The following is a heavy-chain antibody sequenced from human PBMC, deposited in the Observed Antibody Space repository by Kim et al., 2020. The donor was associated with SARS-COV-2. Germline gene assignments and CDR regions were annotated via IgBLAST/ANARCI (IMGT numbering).Heavy chain of an antibody. CDR1: GGTFSSYA. D-gene: IGHD6-19*01. CDR2: IIPIFGTA. CDR3: ARDQSSGIAVGGYFDY. Sequence: SVKVSCKASGGTFSSYAISWVRQAPGQGLEWMGGIIPIFGTANYAQKFQGRVTITADEYTSTAYMELSSRRSEDTAVYYCARDQSSGIAVGGYFDYWGQGTLVTVSS. J-gene: IGHJ4*02. V-gene: IGHV1-69*13.